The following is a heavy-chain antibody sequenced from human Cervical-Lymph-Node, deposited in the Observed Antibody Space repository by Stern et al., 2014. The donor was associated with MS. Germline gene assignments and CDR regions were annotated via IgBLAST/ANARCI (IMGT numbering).Heavy chain of an antibody. D-gene: IGHD1-1*01. CDR1: GGSISSNNW. CDR2: IYHSGST. J-gene: IGHJ5*02. CDR3: ARDLTGTTPYNWFDP. V-gene: IGHV4-4*02. Sequence: QVQLVESGPGLVKPSGTLSLTCAVSGGSISSNNWWSWVRQPPGKGLEWIGEIYHSGSTNYKQSLTRRVTIAVDKSQNHFPLRLSSVTAADTAVYYCARDLTGTTPYNWFDPWGQGTLVTVSS.